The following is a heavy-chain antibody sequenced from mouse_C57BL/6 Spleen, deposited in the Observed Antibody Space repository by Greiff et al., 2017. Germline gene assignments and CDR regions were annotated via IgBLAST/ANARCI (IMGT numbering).Heavy chain of an antibody. J-gene: IGHJ4*01. CDR2: IDPSDSYT. V-gene: IGHV1-69*01. Sequence: QVQLQQPGAELVMPGASVKLSCKASGYTFTSYWMYWVKQRPGQGLEWIGEIDPSDSYTNYNQKFKGKSTLTVDKSSSTAYMQLSSLTSEDSAVYYCARSGYAMDYWGQGTSVTVSS. D-gene: IGHD3-1*01. CDR3: ARSGYAMDY. CDR1: GYTFTSYW.